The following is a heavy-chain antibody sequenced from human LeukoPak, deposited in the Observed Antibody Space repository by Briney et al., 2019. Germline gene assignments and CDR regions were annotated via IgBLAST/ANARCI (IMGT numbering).Heavy chain of an antibody. CDR2: ISYDGSNK. CDR1: GFTFSSYG. CDR3: AKGGPGSYYEDWFDP. Sequence: GGSLRLSCAASGFTFSSYGMHWVRQAPGKGLEWVAVISYDGSNKYYADSVKGRFTISRDNSKNTLYLQMNSLRAEDTAVYYCAKGGPGSYYEDWFDPWGQGTLVTVSS. J-gene: IGHJ5*02. V-gene: IGHV3-30*18. D-gene: IGHD3-10*01.